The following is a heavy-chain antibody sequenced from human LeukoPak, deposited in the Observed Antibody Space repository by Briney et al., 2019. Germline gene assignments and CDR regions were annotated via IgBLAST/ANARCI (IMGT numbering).Heavy chain of an antibody. D-gene: IGHD3-22*01. Sequence: ASVKVSCKASGYTFTSYGISWVRQAPGQGLEWMGWISAYNGNTNYAQKLQGRVTMTTDTSTSTAYMELRSLRSDDTAVYYCARDIRYYYDSSGHYLSGLDYWGQGTLVTVSS. J-gene: IGHJ4*02. CDR1: GYTFTSYG. V-gene: IGHV1-18*01. CDR2: ISAYNGNT. CDR3: ARDIRYYYDSSGHYLSGLDY.